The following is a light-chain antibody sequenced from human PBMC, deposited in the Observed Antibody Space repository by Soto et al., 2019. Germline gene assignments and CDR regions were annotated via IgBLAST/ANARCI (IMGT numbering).Light chain of an antibody. CDR2: EGS. V-gene: IGLV2-23*01. J-gene: IGLJ3*02. CDR3: CSYAGTSGAHWV. Sequence: SALTQPASVSGSPGQSITISCTGTNSDVGSYNLVSWYQHHPGKAPKLMVYEGSRRPSGVSNRFSGSKSGNTASLTISGLQAEDEADYFCCSYAGTSGAHWVFGGGTQLTVL. CDR1: NSDVGSYNL.